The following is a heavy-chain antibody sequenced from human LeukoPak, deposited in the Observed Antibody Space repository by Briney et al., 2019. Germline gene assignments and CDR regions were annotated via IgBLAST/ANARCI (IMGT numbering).Heavy chain of an antibody. Sequence: GGAPRLSRAASGFHFNDYLMGWGRQGPGKGAEWVAHIKHDGSEKYYVDSVKGRFTISRDNPKKSLYLQMNILRAEDTAVYYCARGGDWFDRWGQGTLVTVSS. D-gene: IGHD2-21*01. CDR1: GFHFNDYL. CDR2: IKHDGSEK. V-gene: IGHV3-7*02. CDR3: ARGGDWFDR. J-gene: IGHJ5*02.